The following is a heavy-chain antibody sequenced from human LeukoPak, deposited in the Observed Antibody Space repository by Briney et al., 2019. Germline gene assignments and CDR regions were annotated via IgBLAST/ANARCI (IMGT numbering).Heavy chain of an antibody. CDR1: GFTFSSYG. Sequence: PGGSLRLSCAASGFTFSSYGMHWVRQAPGKGLEWVAFIRYDGSNKYYANSVKGRFTISRDNSKNTLYLQMNSLRAEDTAVYYCAKGHSAEGIDFDYWGQGTLVTVSS. CDR2: IRYDGSNK. D-gene: IGHD4-11*01. J-gene: IGHJ4*02. CDR3: AKGHSAEGIDFDY. V-gene: IGHV3-30*02.